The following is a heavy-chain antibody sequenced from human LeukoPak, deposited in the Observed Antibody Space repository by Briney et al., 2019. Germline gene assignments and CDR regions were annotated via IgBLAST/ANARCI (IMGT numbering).Heavy chain of an antibody. CDR1: GGSISNYY. Sequence: SETLSLTCTVSGGSISNYYWSWIRQPPGKGLEWIGYIYYSGSTNYNPSLKSRVTISVDTSKNQFSLKLSSVTAADTAVYYCARGGRSGSYSDAFDIWGQGTMVTVSS. D-gene: IGHD1-26*01. V-gene: IGHV4-59*01. J-gene: IGHJ3*02. CDR3: ARGGRSGSYSDAFDI. CDR2: IYYSGST.